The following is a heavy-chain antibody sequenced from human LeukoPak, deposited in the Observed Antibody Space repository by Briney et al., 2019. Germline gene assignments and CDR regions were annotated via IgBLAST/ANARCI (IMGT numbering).Heavy chain of an antibody. J-gene: IGHJ6*03. Sequence: SETLSLTCTVSGGSISSYYWSWIRQPPGKGLEWIGYIYYSGSTNYNPSLKSRVTISVDTSKNQFSLKLSSVTAADTAVYYCARATSSTSPYCYYYMDVWGKGTTVTVSS. V-gene: IGHV4-59*01. CDR2: IYYSGST. CDR3: ARATSSTSPYCYYYMDV. CDR1: GGSISSYY. D-gene: IGHD6-13*01.